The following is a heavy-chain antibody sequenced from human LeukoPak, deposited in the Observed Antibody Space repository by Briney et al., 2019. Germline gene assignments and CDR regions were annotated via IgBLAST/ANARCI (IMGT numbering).Heavy chain of an antibody. CDR2: IRSSSSFI. CDR3: ARAIRYSGSYPYYFDY. J-gene: IGHJ4*02. Sequence: GGSLRLSCPVSTLTFSSYSMNWVRQAPGKGLEWVSSIRSSSSFIYYADSVKGRFTIVSHNAKNSLYLQMNSLKAEATAVYYGARAIRYSGSYPYYFDYWGQGTLVTVSS. CDR1: TLTFSSYS. D-gene: IGHD1-26*01. V-gene: IGHV3-21*01.